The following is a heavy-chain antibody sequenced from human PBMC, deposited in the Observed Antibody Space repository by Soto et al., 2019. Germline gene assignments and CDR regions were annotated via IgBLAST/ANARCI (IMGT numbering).Heavy chain of an antibody. CDR2: INPNSGGT. D-gene: IGHD5-12*01. CDR3: ARDLMIVATTSGRSDAFDI. J-gene: IGHJ3*02. CDR1: GYTFTGYY. V-gene: IGHV1-2*02. Sequence: QVQLVQSGAEVKKPGASVKVSCKASGYTFTGYYMHWVRQAPGQGLEWLGWINPNSGGTNYAQKLQVSVTMTRNTSIETAYMELSRLRSDDTAVYYCARDLMIVATTSGRSDAFDIWGPGTMVSVSA.